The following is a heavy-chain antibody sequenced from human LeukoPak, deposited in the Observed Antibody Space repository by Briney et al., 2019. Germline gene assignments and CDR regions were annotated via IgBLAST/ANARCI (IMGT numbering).Heavy chain of an antibody. D-gene: IGHD7-27*01. CDR2: INTNIGNP. CDR3: ARASPHERLPGETDY. Sequence: ASVKVSCKTSGYTFTSYAMNWVRQAPGQGLEWMGWINTNIGNPTYAQGFTGRFVFSLDTSVNTAYLQISSLKTEDTAVYYCARASPHERLPGETDYWGQGTLVTVSS. CDR1: GYTFTSYA. J-gene: IGHJ4*02. V-gene: IGHV7-4-1*02.